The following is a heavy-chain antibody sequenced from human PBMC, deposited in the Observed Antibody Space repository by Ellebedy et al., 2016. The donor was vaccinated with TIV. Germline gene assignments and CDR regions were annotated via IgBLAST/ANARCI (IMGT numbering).Heavy chain of an antibody. CDR1: GYTFTSYY. V-gene: IGHV1-46*03. CDR2: INPSGGST. CDR3: ARGGDFWSGYRSFFDY. Sequence: ASVKVSXXASGYTFTSYYMHWVRQAPGQGLEWMGIINPSGGSTSYAQKFQGRVTMTRDTSTSTVYMELSSLRSEDTAVYYCARGGDFWSGYRSFFDYWGQGTLVTVSS. J-gene: IGHJ4*02. D-gene: IGHD3-3*01.